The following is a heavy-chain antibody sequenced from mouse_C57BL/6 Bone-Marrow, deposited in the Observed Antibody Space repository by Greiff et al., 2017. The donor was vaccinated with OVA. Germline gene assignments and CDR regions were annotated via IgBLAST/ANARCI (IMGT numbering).Heavy chain of an antibody. CDR2: IYPRSGNT. V-gene: IGHV1-81*01. D-gene: IGHD2-4*01. CDR1: GYTFTSYG. CDR3: ARWRGLRSWFAY. Sequence: VQLQQSGAELARPGASVKLSCKASGYTFTSYGISWVKQRTGQGLEWIGEIYPRSGNTYYNEKFKGKATLTADKSSSTAYMEIRSLTSEASAVYFCARWRGLRSWFAYWGQGTLVTVSA. J-gene: IGHJ3*01.